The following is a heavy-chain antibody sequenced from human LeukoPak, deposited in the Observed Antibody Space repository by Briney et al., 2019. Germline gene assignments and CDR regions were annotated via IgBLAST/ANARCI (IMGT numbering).Heavy chain of an antibody. J-gene: IGHJ4*02. CDR1: GDSISSYY. CDR3: ARTGYSSSFDY. Sequence: SEALSLTCTVSGDSISSYYWSWIRQPPGKGLEWIGYIYYSGSTNYNPSLKSRVTISVDTSKNQFSLKLSSVTAADTAVYYCARTGYSSSFDYWGQGTLVTVSS. D-gene: IGHD6-13*01. CDR2: IYYSGST. V-gene: IGHV4-59*01.